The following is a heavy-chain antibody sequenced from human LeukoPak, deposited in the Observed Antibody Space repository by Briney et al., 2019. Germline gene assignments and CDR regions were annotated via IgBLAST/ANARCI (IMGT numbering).Heavy chain of an antibody. D-gene: IGHD1-26*01. Sequence: SETLSLTCAVYGGSFSGYYWSWIRQPPGKGLEWIGEINHSGSTNYNPSLKSRVTISVDTSKNQFSLKLSSVTAADTAVYYCARGPFSGSYYPFDYWGQGTLVTVSS. CDR2: INHSGST. CDR3: ARGPFSGSYYPFDY. J-gene: IGHJ4*02. CDR1: GGSFSGYY. V-gene: IGHV4-34*01.